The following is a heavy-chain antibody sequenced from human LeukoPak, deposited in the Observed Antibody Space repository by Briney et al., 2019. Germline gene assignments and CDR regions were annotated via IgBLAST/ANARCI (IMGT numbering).Heavy chain of an antibody. J-gene: IGHJ4*02. V-gene: IGHV3-7*01. Sequence: GGSLRLSCAASGFTFSDYWMSWVRQTPEKGLEWVANIKRDGYEKYYVDSVKGRFTISRDNARNSLYLQMNSLRAEDTAVYYCARDKIVGPTTLGYWGQGTLVTVSS. CDR3: ARDKIVGPTTLGY. CDR2: IKRDGYEK. D-gene: IGHD1-26*01. CDR1: GFTFSDYW.